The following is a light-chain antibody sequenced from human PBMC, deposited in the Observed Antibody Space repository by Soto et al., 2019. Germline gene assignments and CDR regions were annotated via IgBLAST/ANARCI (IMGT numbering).Light chain of an antibody. Sequence: QSVLTQPASVSGSPGQSITISCTGTSSDVGTYNYVSWYQQHPGKAPKLMIYEVTNRPSGVSNRFSGSKSGNTASLTISGLQAEDEADYYCSSYTTSSTVVIGGGTKLTV. CDR1: SSDVGTYNY. CDR3: SSYTTSSTVV. J-gene: IGLJ2*01. V-gene: IGLV2-14*01. CDR2: EVT.